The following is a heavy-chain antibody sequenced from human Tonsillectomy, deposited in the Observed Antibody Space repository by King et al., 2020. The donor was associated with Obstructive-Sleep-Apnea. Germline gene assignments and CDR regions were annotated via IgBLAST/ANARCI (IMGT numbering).Heavy chain of an antibody. V-gene: IGHV3-11*01. J-gene: IGHJ4*02. Sequence: QLVKSGGGLLKPGGSLRLSCASYGFIFGDFYMSWIRQAPGKGLEWVSHISSGGATTYYADSVKGRFTISRDNARNSLFLQMNSLRAEDTAVYYCVRNSVGGHFDYWGEGTLVTVSS. CDR3: VRNSVGGHFDY. D-gene: IGHD2-15*01. CDR1: GFIFGDFY. CDR2: ISSGGATT.